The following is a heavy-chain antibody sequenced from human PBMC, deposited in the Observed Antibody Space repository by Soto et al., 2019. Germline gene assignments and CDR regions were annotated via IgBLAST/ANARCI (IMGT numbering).Heavy chain of an antibody. D-gene: IGHD2-2*01. CDR2: IIPSVGTA. CDR1: VGTFSSYA. V-gene: IGHV1-69*01. CDR3: ARGRSRDGHNHEQED. J-gene: IGHJ4*02. Sequence: QVQLVQSGAEVKKPGSSVKVSCKASVGTFSSYAISWVRQAPGQGLEWMGGIIPSVGTANYAQKLQVRVTITADESTSTAYMELSSLRSEDMAVYYCARGRSRDGHNHEQEDWGQGTLVTVSS.